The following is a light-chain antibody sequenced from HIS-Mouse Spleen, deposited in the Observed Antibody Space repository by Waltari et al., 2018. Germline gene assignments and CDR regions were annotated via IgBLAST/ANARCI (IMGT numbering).Light chain of an antibody. CDR2: WAS. CDR1: QSVLYSSNNKNY. J-gene: IGKJ4*01. CDR3: QQYYSTPLT. V-gene: IGKV4-1*01. Sequence: DIVMTQSPDSLAVYLGERATINCKSSQSVLYSSNNKNYFAWYQQKPGQPPKLLIYWASTRESGVPDRFSGSGSGTDFTLTISSLQAEDVAVYYCQQYYSTPLTFGGGTK.